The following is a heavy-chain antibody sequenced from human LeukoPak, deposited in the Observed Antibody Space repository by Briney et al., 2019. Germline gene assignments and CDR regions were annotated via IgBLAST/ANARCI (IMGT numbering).Heavy chain of an antibody. CDR3: ATTHNYYYYMDV. CDR1: GYIFTNYD. J-gene: IGHJ6*03. CDR2: MNPNSGNT. Sequence: ASVKVSCKASGYIFTNYDINWVRQATGQGLEWMGWMNPNSGNTGYAQKFQGRVTMTRNTSISTAYMELNSLRSEDTAVYYCATTHNYYYYMDVWGKGTTVTVSS. V-gene: IGHV1-8*01.